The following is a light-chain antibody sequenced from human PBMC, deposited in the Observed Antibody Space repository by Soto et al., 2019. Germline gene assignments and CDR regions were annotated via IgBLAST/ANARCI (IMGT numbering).Light chain of an antibody. J-gene: IGKJ2*01. CDR3: QQFNSAPFT. CDR1: QSVSSN. Sequence: EMVMTQSPATLSVSPGERATLSCRASQSVSSNLAWYQQKPGQAPRLLIYGASTRATGIPARFSGSGSGTEFTLTISSLQSEDFAVYYCQQFNSAPFTFGQGTKLEIK. CDR2: GAS. V-gene: IGKV3-15*01.